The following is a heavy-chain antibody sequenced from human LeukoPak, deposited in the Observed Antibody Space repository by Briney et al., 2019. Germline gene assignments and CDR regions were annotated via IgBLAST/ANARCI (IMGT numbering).Heavy chain of an antibody. D-gene: IGHD5-24*01. CDR2: MDGGGHST. CDR1: GFTLSNYA. V-gene: IGHV3-23*01. Sequence: GGSLRLSCAASGFTLSNYAMSWVRQAPNKGLEWVSTMDGGGHSTYYADSAKGRFTISRDNSKNTLYLQMKSLRAEDTAVYYCAKDQPADGYNSIWGQGTLVTVSS. CDR3: AKDQPADGYNSI. J-gene: IGHJ4*02.